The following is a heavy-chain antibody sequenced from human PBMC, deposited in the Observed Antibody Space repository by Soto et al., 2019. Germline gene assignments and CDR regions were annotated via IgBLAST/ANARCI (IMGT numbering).Heavy chain of an antibody. CDR3: ARDALIGQLETDY. D-gene: IGHD6-13*01. V-gene: IGHV1-3*01. CDR1: GYTFTSYA. Sequence: ASVKVSCKASGYTFTSYAMHWVRQAPGQRLEWMGWINAGNGNTKYSQKFQGRVTITRDTSASTAYMELSSLRSEDTAVYYRARDALIGQLETDYWGQGTLVTVSS. CDR2: INAGNGNT. J-gene: IGHJ4*02.